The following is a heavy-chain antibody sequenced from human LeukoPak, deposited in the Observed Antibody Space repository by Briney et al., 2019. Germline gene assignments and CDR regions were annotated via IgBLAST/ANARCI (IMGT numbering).Heavy chain of an antibody. CDR2: IRSKSDGGTS. CDR3: TTWTDLYDY. V-gene: IGHV3-15*01. Sequence: GESLRLSCAASGFRFSDAWMSWVRQAPGKGLEWVGRIRSKSDGGTSDYAAPVKGRFIISREDSRDALYLQMNSLRVEDTAVYYCTTWTDLYDYWGQGTLVAVSS. J-gene: IGHJ4*02. CDR1: GFRFSDAW. D-gene: IGHD3/OR15-3a*01.